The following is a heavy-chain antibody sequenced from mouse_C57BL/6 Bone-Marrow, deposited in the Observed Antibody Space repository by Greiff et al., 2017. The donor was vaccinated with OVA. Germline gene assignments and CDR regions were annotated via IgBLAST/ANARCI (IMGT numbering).Heavy chain of an antibody. CDR3: ARFGRTPDRGGFAY. CDR2: IDPSDSYT. CDR1: GYTFTSYW. Sequence: VQLQQSGAELVKPGASVKLSCKASGYTFTSYWMQWVKQRPGQGLEWIGEIDPSDSYTNYNQKFKGKATLTVDTSSSTAYMQLSSLTSQVSAVYYGARFGRTPDRGGFAYWGQGTLLTVSA. V-gene: IGHV1-50*01. J-gene: IGHJ3*01.